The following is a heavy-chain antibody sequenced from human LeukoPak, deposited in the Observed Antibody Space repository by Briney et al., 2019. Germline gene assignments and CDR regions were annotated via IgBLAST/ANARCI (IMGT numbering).Heavy chain of an antibody. V-gene: IGHV4-59*01. Sequence: SETLSLTCTVSGGSIRYYYWSWIRQSPGKGLEWIGYIYYNGTTNYNPSLKSRVTISVDMSKNQFSLKMSSVTAADTAVYYCARKGGLFDYWGQERLVTVSS. J-gene: IGHJ4*02. CDR3: ARKGGLFDY. CDR2: IYYNGTT. D-gene: IGHD2-15*01. CDR1: GGSIRYYY.